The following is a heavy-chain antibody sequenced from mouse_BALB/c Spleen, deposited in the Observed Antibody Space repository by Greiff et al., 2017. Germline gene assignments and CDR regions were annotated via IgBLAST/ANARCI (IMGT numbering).Heavy chain of an antibody. Sequence: VQLQQSGAELVRPGSSVKISCKASGYAFSSYWMNWVKQRPGQGLEWIGQIYPGDGDTNYNGKFKGKATLTADKSSSTAYMQLSSLTSEDSAVYYCARWELIHYYGYGFAYWGQGTLVTVSA. CDR1: GYAFSSYW. J-gene: IGHJ3*01. V-gene: IGHV1-80*01. CDR3: ARWELIHYYGYGFAY. CDR2: IYPGDGDT. D-gene: IGHD1-2*01.